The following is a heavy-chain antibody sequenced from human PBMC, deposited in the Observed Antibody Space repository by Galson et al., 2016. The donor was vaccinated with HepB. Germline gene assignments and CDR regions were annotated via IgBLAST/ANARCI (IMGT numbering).Heavy chain of an antibody. CDR2: IWFDGTTE. CDR3: ARDTGGGGYNPQH. D-gene: IGHD1-1*01. V-gene: IGHV3-33*01. Sequence: SLRLSCAASGFIFSHFGMHWVRQAPGQGLEWVALIWFDGTTEYYADSVKGRFTVSRDNSKNTLYLQMNRLRVDDTAFYYCARDTGGGGYNPQHWGLGTLVTVSS. J-gene: IGHJ4*01. CDR1: GFIFSHFG.